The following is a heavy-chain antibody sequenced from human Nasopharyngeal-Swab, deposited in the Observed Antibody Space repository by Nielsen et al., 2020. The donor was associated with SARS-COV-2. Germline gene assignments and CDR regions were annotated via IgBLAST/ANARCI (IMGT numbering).Heavy chain of an antibody. CDR3: ARDGGATIFDY. D-gene: IGHD1-26*01. CDR2: ISNSSSYI. Sequence: GGSLRLSCAASGFTFSSYSMNWVRQAPGKGLEWVSSISNSSSYIYYADSVKGRFTISRDNAKNSLYLQMNSLRAEDTAVYYCARDGGATIFDYWGQGTLVTVSS. J-gene: IGHJ4*02. V-gene: IGHV3-21*01. CDR1: GFTFSSYS.